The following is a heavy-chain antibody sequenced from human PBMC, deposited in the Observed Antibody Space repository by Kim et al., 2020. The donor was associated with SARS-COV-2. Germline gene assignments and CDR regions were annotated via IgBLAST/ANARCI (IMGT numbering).Heavy chain of an antibody. CDR2: ISTSKGTT. D-gene: IGHD3-10*01. CDR3: ARVIAGYAPGSPGPF. CDR1: GYKFTTYG. Sequence: PSVKVSCKTSGYKFTTYGVTWVRQAPGQGLEWMGWISTSKGTTNYAQKFQGRVTMSTDTSTNTVLMELRSLRSDDTAMYFCARVIAGYAPGSPGPFWGQGTLVIVSS. V-gene: IGHV1-18*01. J-gene: IGHJ4*02.